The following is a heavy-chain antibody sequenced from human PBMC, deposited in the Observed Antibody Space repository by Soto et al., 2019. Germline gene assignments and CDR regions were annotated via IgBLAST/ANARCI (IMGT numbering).Heavy chain of an antibody. D-gene: IGHD6-13*01. J-gene: IGHJ5*02. CDR1: GYTFTSYA. CDR2: INAGNGNT. V-gene: IGHV1-3*01. CDR3: ARAYTQQLVLNWFDP. Sequence: VASVKVSCKASGYTFTSYAMHWVRQAPGQRLEWMGWINAGNGNTKYSQKFQGRVTITRDTSASTAYMELSSLRSEDTAVYYCARAYTQQLVLNWFDPWGQGTLVTVSS.